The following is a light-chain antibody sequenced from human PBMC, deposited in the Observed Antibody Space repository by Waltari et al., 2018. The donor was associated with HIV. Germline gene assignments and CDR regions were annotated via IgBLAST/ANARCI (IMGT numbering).Light chain of an antibody. CDR2: GDS. CDR1: NSHIGAPSD. Sequence: SVLTQPTSVSGAPGQGVPIPCTGNNSHIGAPSDFHWYRQSPGTAPKLVIYGDSIRPSGVPDRFSGSRSGASVSLDITGLRAEDEGDYYCQSCDIRLSGLWVFGGGTKLTVL. J-gene: IGLJ3*02. CDR3: QSCDIRLSGLWV. V-gene: IGLV1-40*01.